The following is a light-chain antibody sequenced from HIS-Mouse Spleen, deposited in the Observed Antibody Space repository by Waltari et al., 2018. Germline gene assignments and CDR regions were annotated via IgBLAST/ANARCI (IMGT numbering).Light chain of an antibody. V-gene: IGLV1-40*01. CDR3: QSYDSSLRGV. Sequence: QSVLTQPPSVSGAPGQRVTIPCTGSSPNIGAGYAVHWYQQLPGTAPKLLIYGNSNRPSGVPDRFSGSKSGTSASLAITGLQAEDEADYYCQSYDSSLRGVFGGGTKLTVL. CDR2: GNS. CDR1: SPNIGAGYA. J-gene: IGLJ2*01.